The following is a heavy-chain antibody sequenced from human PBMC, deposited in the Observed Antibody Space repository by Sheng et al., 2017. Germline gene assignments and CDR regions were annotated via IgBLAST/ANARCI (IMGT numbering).Heavy chain of an antibody. CDR2: IIPIFGTA. Sequence: QVQLVQSGAEVKKPGSSVKVSCKASGGTFSSYAISWVRQAPGQGLEWMGGIIPIFGTANYAQKFQGRVTITADESTSTAYMELSSLRSEDTAVYYCAAPLDPYYYGSGSYVCDYWGQGTLVTVSS. D-gene: IGHD3-10*01. J-gene: IGHJ4*02. CDR3: AAPLDPYYYGSGSYVCDY. CDR1: GGTFSSYA. V-gene: IGHV1-69*13.